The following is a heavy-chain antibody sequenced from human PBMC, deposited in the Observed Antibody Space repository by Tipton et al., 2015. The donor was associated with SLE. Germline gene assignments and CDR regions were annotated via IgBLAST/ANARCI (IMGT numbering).Heavy chain of an antibody. CDR3: ARTNVGAWFDY. Sequence: SLRLSCAASGFPFSTSRMHWVCHTPGKGLVWVSRINGDGSDTIYADSVKGRFTRSRDNAKNTLFLRMNSLRAEDTAVCYCARTNVGAWFDYWGQGSLVTVSS. J-gene: IGHJ4*02. V-gene: IGHV3-74*01. CDR2: INGDGSDT. D-gene: IGHD3-3*01. CDR1: GFPFSTSR.